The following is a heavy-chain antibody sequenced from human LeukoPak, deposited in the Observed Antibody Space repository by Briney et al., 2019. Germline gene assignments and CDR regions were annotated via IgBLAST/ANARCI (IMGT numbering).Heavy chain of an antibody. D-gene: IGHD3-22*01. CDR2: IYYSGNT. CDR3: ARENPSGYYNRPIDY. V-gene: IGHV4-28*03. Sequence: SETLSLTCAVSGYSISNGNWWGWIRQPPGKGLEWIGFIYYSGNTYYNPSLKSRVTMSVDTSKNQFSLKLSSVTAADTAIYYCARENPSGYYNRPIDYWGQGTLVTVPS. J-gene: IGHJ4*02. CDR1: GYSISNGNW.